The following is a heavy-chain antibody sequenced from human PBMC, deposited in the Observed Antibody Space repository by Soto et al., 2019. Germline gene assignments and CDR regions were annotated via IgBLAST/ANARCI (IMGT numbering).Heavy chain of an antibody. D-gene: IGHD3-10*01. CDR3: AREQYSMVRGVIHY. Sequence: VGSLRLSCAASGFTFSTYAMSWVRQAPGKGLEWVSSFSGPGGSPYYADSVKGRFTISRDDSKNTLYLQMNSLRAEDTAVYYCAREQYSMVRGVIHYWGQGTLVTVSS. J-gene: IGHJ4*02. CDR2: FSGPGGSP. V-gene: IGHV3-23*01. CDR1: GFTFSTYA.